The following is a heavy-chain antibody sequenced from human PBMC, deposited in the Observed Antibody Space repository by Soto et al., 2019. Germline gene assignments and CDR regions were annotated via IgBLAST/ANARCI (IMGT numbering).Heavy chain of an antibody. CDR1: GYSFTSYW. Sequence: GESLKISCKGSGYSFTSYWIGWVRQMPGKGLEWMGIIYPGDSDTRYSPSFQGQVTISADKSISTAYLQWSSLKASDTAMYYCARQVRITIFGVDLYYFDYWGQGTLVTVSS. CDR2: IYPGDSDT. J-gene: IGHJ4*02. CDR3: ARQVRITIFGVDLYYFDY. V-gene: IGHV5-51*01. D-gene: IGHD3-3*01.